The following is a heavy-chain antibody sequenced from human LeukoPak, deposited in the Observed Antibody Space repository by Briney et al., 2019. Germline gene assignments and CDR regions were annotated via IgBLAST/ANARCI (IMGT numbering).Heavy chain of an antibody. D-gene: IGHD5-18*01. J-gene: IGHJ4*02. CDR2: IYYSGST. CDR3: ARGVDTSIRYYFDY. Sequence: SETLSLTCTVSGGSMSSYYWNWVRQPPGKGLEYIGHIYYSGSTNYNSSLKSRLTISVDTSKNQFSLKLSSVTAADTAVYYCARGVDTSIRYYFDYWGQGTLVTVSS. CDR1: GGSMSSYY. V-gene: IGHV4-59*01.